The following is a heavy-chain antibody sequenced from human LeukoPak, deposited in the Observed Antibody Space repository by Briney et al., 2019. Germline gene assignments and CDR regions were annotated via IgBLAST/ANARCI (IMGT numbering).Heavy chain of an antibody. CDR3: ASPRDGYNYGYFDY. CDR2: IIPIFGTA. J-gene: IGHJ4*02. Sequence: SVKVSCKASGGTFSSYAISWVRQAPGQGLEWMGGIIPIFGTANYAQKFQGRVTITADESTSTAYMELSSLRSEDTAVYCCASPRDGYNYGYFDYWGQGTLVTVSS. CDR1: GGTFSSYA. D-gene: IGHD5-24*01. V-gene: IGHV1-69*13.